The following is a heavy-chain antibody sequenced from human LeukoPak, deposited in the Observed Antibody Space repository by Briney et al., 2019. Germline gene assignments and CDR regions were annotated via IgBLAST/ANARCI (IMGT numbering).Heavy chain of an antibody. CDR3: ARGAAMVQQCDY. J-gene: IGHJ4*02. V-gene: IGHV3-53*01. CDR2: IYSGGST. Sequence: PGGSLRLSCAASGFTVSSNCMTWVRQAPGKGLEWVLVIYSGGSTYYADSVKGRFTISRDNSKNTLYLQMNSLSAEDTAVYYCARGAAMVQQCDYWGQGTLVTVSS. CDR1: GFTVSSNC. D-gene: IGHD5-18*01.